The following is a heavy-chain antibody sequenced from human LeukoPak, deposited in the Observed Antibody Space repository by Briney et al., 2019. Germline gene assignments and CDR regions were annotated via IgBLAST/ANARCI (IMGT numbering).Heavy chain of an antibody. CDR3: AKRSAYYNSRGYYFPFEY. D-gene: IGHD3-22*01. Sequence: GGSLRLSCAASGFTFSSYGMSCVRQAPGKGLEWVSAISGSGGNTYYADSVKGRFTISRDNSKNTLYLQMNSLRAEDTAVYYCAKRSAYYNSRGYYFPFEYWGQGTLVTVSS. CDR1: GFTFSSYG. J-gene: IGHJ4*02. CDR2: ISGSGGNT. V-gene: IGHV3-23*01.